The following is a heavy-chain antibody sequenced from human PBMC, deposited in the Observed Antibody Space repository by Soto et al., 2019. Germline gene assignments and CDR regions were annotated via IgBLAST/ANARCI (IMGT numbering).Heavy chain of an antibody. V-gene: IGHV3-30-3*01. Sequence: LRLSCAASGLTFSSYAMHWVRQAPGKGLEWVAVISYDGSNKYYADSVKGRFTISRDNSKNTLYLQMNSLRAEDTAVYYCARDLEDYDSSGYYPDYWGQGTLVTVSS. CDR2: ISYDGSNK. J-gene: IGHJ4*02. CDR3: ARDLEDYDSSGYYPDY. D-gene: IGHD3-22*01. CDR1: GLTFSSYA.